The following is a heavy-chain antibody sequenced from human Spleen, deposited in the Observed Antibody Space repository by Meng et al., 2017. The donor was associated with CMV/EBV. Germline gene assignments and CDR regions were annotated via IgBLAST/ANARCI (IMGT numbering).Heavy chain of an antibody. CDR2: IYYNGNT. Sequence: SGGSISVSNYFWAWIRQPPGKGLEWIGHIYYNGNTYYHPSLNSRVALSVDTSKNHFSLKLSSVTAADTAVYYCARHFSSGWDFFDYWGQGTLVTVSS. CDR1: GGSISVSNYF. D-gene: IGHD6-19*01. V-gene: IGHV4-39*01. CDR3: ARHFSSGWDFFDY. J-gene: IGHJ4*02.